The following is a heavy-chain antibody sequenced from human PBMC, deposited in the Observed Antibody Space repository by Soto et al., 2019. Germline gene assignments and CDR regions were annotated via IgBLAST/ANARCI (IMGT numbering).Heavy chain of an antibody. CDR1: GGSISSGGYY. Sequence: QVQLQESGPGLVKPSQTLSLTCTVSGGSISSGGYYWSWIRQHPGKGLEWIGYIYYSGSTYYNPSLKSRVTISVDTSKNQFPLKLSSVTAADTAVYYCARDLKNGNSDWYFDLWGRGTLVTVSS. CDR2: IYYSGST. CDR3: ARDLKNGNSDWYFDL. J-gene: IGHJ2*01. D-gene: IGHD3-10*01. V-gene: IGHV4-31*03.